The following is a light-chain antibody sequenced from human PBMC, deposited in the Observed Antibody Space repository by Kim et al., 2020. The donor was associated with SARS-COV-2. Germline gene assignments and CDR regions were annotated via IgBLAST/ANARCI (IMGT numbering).Light chain of an antibody. CDR1: KLGDKY. V-gene: IGLV3-1*01. CDR2: QDS. J-gene: IGLJ3*02. CDR3: QAWDSNTWV. Sequence: SYELTQPPSVSVSPGQTASITCSGDKLGDKYACWYQQKPGQSPVLVIYQDSKRPSGIPERFSGSNSGNTATLTVSGTQAMDEADYYCQAWDSNTWVFGGG.